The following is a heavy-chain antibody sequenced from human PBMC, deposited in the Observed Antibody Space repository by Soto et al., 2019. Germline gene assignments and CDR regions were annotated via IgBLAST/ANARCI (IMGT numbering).Heavy chain of an antibody. J-gene: IGHJ2*01. CDR1: AASISSYY. D-gene: IGHD2-15*01. CDR2: MYNSEAT. V-gene: IGHV4-59*08. Sequence: QVQLQESGPGLVRPSETLSLTCTVSAASISSYYWTWIRQPPGKGLEWIGHMYNSEATKYNPSLKIRVTLSVDTSMNQFSLKLRSVTAADTAIYYCVRHATDRHGNAEDWYFDLWGRGTLVTVSS. CDR3: VRHATDRHGNAEDWYFDL.